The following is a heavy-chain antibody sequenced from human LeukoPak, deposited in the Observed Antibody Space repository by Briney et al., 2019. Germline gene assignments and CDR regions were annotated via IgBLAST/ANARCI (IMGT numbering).Heavy chain of an antibody. CDR3: ARGGGCHRTNCYWADY. D-gene: IGHD2-2*01. J-gene: IGHJ4*02. CDR2: ISGSGGST. V-gene: IGHV3-23*01. Sequence: PGGSLRLSCTASGSIFSTYAMGWARQAPGKGLEWVSAISGSGGSTYYADSVKGRFTISRDNTKNSLFLQMNSLRAEDTAVYYCARGGGCHRTNCYWADYWGQGTLVTVSS. CDR1: GSIFSTYA.